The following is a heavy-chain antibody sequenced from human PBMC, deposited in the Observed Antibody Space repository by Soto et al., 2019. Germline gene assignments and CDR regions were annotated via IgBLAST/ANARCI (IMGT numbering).Heavy chain of an antibody. CDR3: ARRYCSSASCPRNYYGMDV. D-gene: IGHD2-2*01. CDR1: GYNFASYW. V-gene: IGHV5-10-1*01. J-gene: IGHJ6*02. CDR2: IDPIDSYT. Sequence: GESQKISCQGSGYNFASYWVSWVRQMPGKGLEWMGRIDPIDSYTNYSPSFQGHVTISADKSISTAYLQWSSPKASDTAMYYCARRYCSSASCPRNYYGMDVWGQGTTVTVSS.